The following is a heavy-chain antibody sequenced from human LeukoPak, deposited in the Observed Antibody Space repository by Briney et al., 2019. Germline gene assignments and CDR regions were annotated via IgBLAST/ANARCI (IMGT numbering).Heavy chain of an antibody. J-gene: IGHJ6*03. CDR2: IIPIFGTA. CDR1: GGTFSSNA. D-gene: IGHD5-12*01. Sequence: SVKVSCKASGGTFSSNAISWVRQAPGQGLEWMGRIIPIFGTANYAQKFQGRVTITADKSTSTAYMELSSLRSEDTAVYYCARPLAPATTHLYYYYYTDVWGKGTTVTVSS. CDR3: ARPLAPATTHLYYYYYTDV. V-gene: IGHV1-69*06.